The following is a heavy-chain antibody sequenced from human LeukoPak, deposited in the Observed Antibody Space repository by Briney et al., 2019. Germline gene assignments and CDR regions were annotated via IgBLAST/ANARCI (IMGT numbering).Heavy chain of an antibody. Sequence: ASVKVSSKDSGYTFTVYYMNWVRQAPGQGVERMGWINPNSGGTKYAQKFQGRITMTRDTSISTAYMELSRLRSDDTAVYYCARVREGSWYVFDIWGQGTMVTVS. CDR3: ARVREGSWYVFDI. V-gene: IGHV1-2*02. D-gene: IGHD6-13*01. CDR2: INPNSGGT. CDR1: GYTFTVYY. J-gene: IGHJ3*02.